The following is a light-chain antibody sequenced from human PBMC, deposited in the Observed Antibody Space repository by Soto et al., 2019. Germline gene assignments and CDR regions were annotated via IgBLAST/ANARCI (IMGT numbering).Light chain of an antibody. CDR1: QSVSSNF. CDR3: QQYGSSPRT. CDR2: GAS. Sequence: EIALTQSPGTLSLSPGERATLSCRASQSVSSNFLAWYQQKPGQAPRLLIYGASSRATGIPDRFSGSGSGTDFTLTISRLEPEDFAVYYCQQYGSSPRTFGQGTKVEIQ. J-gene: IGKJ1*01. V-gene: IGKV3-20*01.